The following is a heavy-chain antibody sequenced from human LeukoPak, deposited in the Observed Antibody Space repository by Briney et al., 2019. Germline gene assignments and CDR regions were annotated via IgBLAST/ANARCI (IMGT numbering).Heavy chain of an antibody. Sequence: ASVKVSCKASGYTFTSYAMHWVRQAPGQRLEWMGWINAGNGNTKYSQKFQGRVTITRDTSASTAYMELSSLRSEDTAVYYCAREGPNYYVSGTREAFDIWGQGTMVTVSS. J-gene: IGHJ3*02. CDR3: AREGPNYYVSGTREAFDI. CDR2: INAGNGNT. D-gene: IGHD3-10*01. CDR1: GYTFTSYA. V-gene: IGHV1-3*01.